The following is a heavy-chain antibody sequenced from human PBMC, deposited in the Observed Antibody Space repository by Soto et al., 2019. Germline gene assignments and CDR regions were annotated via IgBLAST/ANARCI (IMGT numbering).Heavy chain of an antibody. CDR3: ARAPFVTMIVVVTYGMDV. CDR2: ISYDGSNK. Sequence: SLRLSCAASGFTFSSYAMHWVRQAPGKGLEWVAVISYDGSNKYYADSVKGRFTISRDNSKNTLYLQMNSLRAEDTAVYYCARAPFVTMIVVVTYGMDVWGQRSTVTVSS. V-gene: IGHV3-30-3*01. D-gene: IGHD3-22*01. J-gene: IGHJ6*02. CDR1: GFTFSSYA.